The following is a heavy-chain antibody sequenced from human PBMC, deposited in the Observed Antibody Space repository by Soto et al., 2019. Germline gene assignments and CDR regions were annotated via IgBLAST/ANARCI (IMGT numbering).Heavy chain of an antibody. CDR2: ISAYNGNT. V-gene: IGHV1-18*01. CDR1: GYTFTSYG. D-gene: IGHD2-21*02. CDR3: ARGAHGGNSDYYYGMDV. J-gene: IGHJ6*02. Sequence: QVQLVQSGAEVKKPGASVKVSCMASGYTFTSYGISWVRQAPGQGLEWMGWISAYNGNTNYAQKLQGRVTMTTDTSTSTAYMELRSLRSDDTAVYYCARGAHGGNSDYYYGMDVWGQGTTVTVSS.